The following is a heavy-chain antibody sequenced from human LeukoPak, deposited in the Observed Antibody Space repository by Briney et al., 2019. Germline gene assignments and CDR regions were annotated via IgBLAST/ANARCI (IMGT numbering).Heavy chain of an antibody. D-gene: IGHD6-19*01. J-gene: IGHJ4*02. CDR1: GYTFTRYY. CDR2: INPNSGGT. V-gene: IGHV1-2*02. CDR3: ARDRGIAVAGFLDY. Sequence: ASVKVSCKASGYTFTRYYMHWVRQAPGQGLEWMGWINPNSGGTNYAQKLQGRVTMTTDTSTSTAYMELRSLRSDDTAVYYCARDRGIAVAGFLDYWGQGTLVTVSS.